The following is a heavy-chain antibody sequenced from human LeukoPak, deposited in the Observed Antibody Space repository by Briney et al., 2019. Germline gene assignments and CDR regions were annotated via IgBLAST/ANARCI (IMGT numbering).Heavy chain of an antibody. D-gene: IGHD7-27*01. CDR1: GFTFSSYA. CDR3: ARVMGNDAFDI. J-gene: IGHJ3*02. Sequence: GGSLRLSCAASGFTFSSYAMHWVRQAPGKGLEWVAVISYDGSNKYYADSVKGRFTISRDNSKNTLYLQMNSLSAEDTAVYYCARVMGNDAFDIWGQGTMVTVSS. V-gene: IGHV3-30-3*01. CDR2: ISYDGSNK.